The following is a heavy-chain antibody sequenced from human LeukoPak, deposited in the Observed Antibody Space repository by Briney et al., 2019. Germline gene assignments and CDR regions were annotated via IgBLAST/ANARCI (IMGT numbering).Heavy chain of an antibody. CDR2: IKNSANFI. V-gene: IGHV3-21*06. D-gene: IGHD2-2*03. J-gene: IGHJ6*02. CDR3: ARWNGDCSTTSCPYYYGMDV. Sequence: GGSLRLSCAASGFTFSSYAMSWVRQAPGKGLEWLSSIKNSANFIYYADSVKGRFTISRDNAKNSLYLQMSSLRVEDTAVYYCARWNGDCSTTSCPYYYGMDVWGQGTTVTVSS. CDR1: GFTFSSYA.